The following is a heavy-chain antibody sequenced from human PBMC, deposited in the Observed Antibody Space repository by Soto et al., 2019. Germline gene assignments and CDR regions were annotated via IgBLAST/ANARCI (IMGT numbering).Heavy chain of an antibody. CDR2: IWYDGSNK. J-gene: IGHJ4*02. CDR1: GFTFSSYG. CDR3: ARDDRRSGYERGDY. D-gene: IGHD5-12*01. Sequence: QVQLVESGGGVVQPGRSLRLSCAASGFTFSSYGMHWVRQAPGKGLEWVAVIWYDGSNKYYADSVKGRFTISRDNSKNTLYLEMTSLRAEDRAVYYCARDDRRSGYERGDYWGQGTLVTGSS. V-gene: IGHV3-33*01.